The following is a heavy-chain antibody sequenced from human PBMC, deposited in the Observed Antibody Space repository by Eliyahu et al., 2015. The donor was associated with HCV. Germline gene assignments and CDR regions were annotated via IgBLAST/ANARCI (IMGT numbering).Heavy chain of an antibody. Sequence: EVQLVESGGGLVQPGXSLXLSCAASGFTFGDYWMTWVRHAPGKGLEWVANINQDGGEKNYADSVKGRFTISRDNAKNSLFLQMISLSAEDTAAYYCARASRSWFDPWGQGTLVTVSS. CDR2: INQDGGEK. D-gene: IGHD1-1*01. CDR3: ARASRSWFDP. CDR1: GFTFGDYW. V-gene: IGHV3-7*01. J-gene: IGHJ5*02.